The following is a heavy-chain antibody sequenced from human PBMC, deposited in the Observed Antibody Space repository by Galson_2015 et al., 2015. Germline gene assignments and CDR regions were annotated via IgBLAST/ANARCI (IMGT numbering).Heavy chain of an antibody. V-gene: IGHV3-15*01. D-gene: IGHD6-13*01. CDR1: GFTFSNAW. CDR3: TTDAGGIAAAGTI. Sequence: SLRLSCAASGFTFSNAWMSWVRQAPGKGLEWVGRIKSKTDGGTTDYAAPVKGRFTISRDDSKNTLYLRMNSLKTEDTAVYYCTTDAGGIAAAGTIWGQGTLVTVSS. CDR2: IKSKTDGGTT. J-gene: IGHJ4*02.